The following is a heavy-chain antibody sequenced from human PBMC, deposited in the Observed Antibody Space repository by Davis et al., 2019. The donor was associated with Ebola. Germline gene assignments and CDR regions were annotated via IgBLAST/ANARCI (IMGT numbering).Heavy chain of an antibody. Sequence: SETLSLTCAVYGGSFSGYYWSWIRQPPGKGLEWIGEINHSGSINYNPSLKSRVTISVDTSKNQFSLKLSSVTAADTAVYYCARGRAYYGSGSYQYYYYYYGMDVWGQGTTVTVSS. D-gene: IGHD3-10*01. CDR3: ARGRAYYGSGSYQYYYYYYGMDV. V-gene: IGHV4-34*01. CDR2: INHSGSI. CDR1: GGSFSGYY. J-gene: IGHJ6*02.